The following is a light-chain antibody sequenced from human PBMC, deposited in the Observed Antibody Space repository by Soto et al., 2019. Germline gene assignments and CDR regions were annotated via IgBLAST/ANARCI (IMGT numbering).Light chain of an antibody. J-gene: IGKJ1*01. V-gene: IGKV3-20*01. CDR2: GAS. CDR1: QSVSSY. CDR3: HQYDSWT. Sequence: EIGLTQSAATLSLSPGERATLSCRASQSVSSYLAWYQQKPGQAPRLLIYGASSRATGIPDRFSGSGSGTDFTLTISRMEPEDFAVYYCHQYDSWTFGQGTKVDIK.